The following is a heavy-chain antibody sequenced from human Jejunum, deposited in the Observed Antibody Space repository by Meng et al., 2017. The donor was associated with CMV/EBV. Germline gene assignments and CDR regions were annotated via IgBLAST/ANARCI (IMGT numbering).Heavy chain of an antibody. J-gene: IGHJ4*02. CDR1: GGSISDYY. V-gene: IGHV4-4*07. D-gene: IGHD3-10*01. Sequence: QVQLQESGPGRVKPSETLSLTCTVSGGSISDYYWSWIRQPAGKGLEWIGRIYSNGATNYNPSLKSRVTMSVDTSKNQFSLKLSSVTAADTAVYFCARDMHREVVIQDYWGQGTLVTVSS. CDR3: ARDMHREVVIQDY. CDR2: IYSNGAT.